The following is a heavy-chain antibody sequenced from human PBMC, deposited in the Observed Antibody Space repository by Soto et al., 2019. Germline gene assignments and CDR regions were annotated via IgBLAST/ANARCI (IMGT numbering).Heavy chain of an antibody. V-gene: IGHV1-3*01. J-gene: IGHJ4*02. D-gene: IGHD2-15*01. CDR3: ARGPGGPDGPGDY. Sequence: QVQLVQSGAEVKKPGASVKVSCKASGYTFTSYAMHWVRQAPGQRLEWMGWINAGNGNTKYSRKFQGRVTITRDTSASTAYMEPSSLRSEDTAVYYCARGPGGPDGPGDYWGQGTLVTVSS. CDR1: GYTFTSYA. CDR2: INAGNGNT.